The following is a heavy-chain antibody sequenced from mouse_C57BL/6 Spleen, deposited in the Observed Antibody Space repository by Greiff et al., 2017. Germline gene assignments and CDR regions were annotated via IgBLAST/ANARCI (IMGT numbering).Heavy chain of an antibody. V-gene: IGHV5-4*01. D-gene: IGHD2-5*01. CDR2: ISDGGSYT. Sequence: EVMLVESGGGLVKPGGSLKLSCAASGFTFSSYAMSWVRQTPEKRLEWVATISDGGSYTYYPDNVKGRFTISRDNAKNNLYLQMSHLKSEDTAMYYCARESYYSNYHLDYWGQGTTLTVSS. CDR3: ARESYYSNYHLDY. J-gene: IGHJ2*01. CDR1: GFTFSSYA.